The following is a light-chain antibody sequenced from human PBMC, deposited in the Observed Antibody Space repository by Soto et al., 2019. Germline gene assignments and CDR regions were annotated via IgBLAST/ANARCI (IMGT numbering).Light chain of an antibody. CDR3: QQSYWT. J-gene: IGKJ1*01. Sequence: EIKMTQSPSTLSAYVGDRVTITCRASQSISSWLAWYQQKPGKAPKLLIYKASSLESGVPSRFSGSGSGTEFTLTISNLQREDFATYYCQQSYWTFGQGTKVDI. V-gene: IGKV1-5*03. CDR1: QSISSW. CDR2: KAS.